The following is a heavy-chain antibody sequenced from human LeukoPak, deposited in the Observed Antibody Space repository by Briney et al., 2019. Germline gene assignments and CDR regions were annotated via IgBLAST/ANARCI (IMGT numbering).Heavy chain of an antibody. J-gene: IGHJ4*02. V-gene: IGHV4-34*01. Sequence: KPSETLSLTCAVYGGSFSGYYWSWIRQPPGKGLEWIGEINHSGSTNYNPSLKSRVTISVDTSKNQFSLKLSSVTAADTAVYYCARDSDYLDYWGQGTLVTVSS. D-gene: IGHD1-26*01. CDR1: GGSFSGYY. CDR3: ARDSDYLDY. CDR2: INHSGST.